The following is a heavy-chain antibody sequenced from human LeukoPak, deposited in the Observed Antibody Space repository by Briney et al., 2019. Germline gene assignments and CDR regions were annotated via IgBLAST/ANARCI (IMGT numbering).Heavy chain of an antibody. Sequence: TGGSLRLSCAASGFTFSRCAMSWVRQAPGKGLEWVSLISGSGDSRYYADSVKGRFTISRDNAKNTLWLQMNSLRAEDTAVYYCAKGVTTVRIYYHGMDVWGQGTTVTVSS. CDR1: GFTFSRCA. CDR2: ISGSGDSR. V-gene: IGHV3-23*01. J-gene: IGHJ6*02. CDR3: AKGVTTVRIYYHGMDV. D-gene: IGHD4-17*01.